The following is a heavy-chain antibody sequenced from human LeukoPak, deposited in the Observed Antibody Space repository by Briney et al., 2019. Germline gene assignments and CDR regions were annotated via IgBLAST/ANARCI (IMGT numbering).Heavy chain of an antibody. CDR3: ASVVAVAGTDYYFDY. CDR2: ISAYNGNT. D-gene: IGHD6-19*01. V-gene: IGHV1-18*01. Sequence: ASVKVSCKASGYTFTSYGISWVRQAPGQGLEWMGWISAYNGNTNYAQKLQGRVTITTDTSTSTAYTELRSLRSDDTAVYYCASVVAVAGTDYYFDYWGQGTLVTVSS. J-gene: IGHJ4*02. CDR1: GYTFTSYG.